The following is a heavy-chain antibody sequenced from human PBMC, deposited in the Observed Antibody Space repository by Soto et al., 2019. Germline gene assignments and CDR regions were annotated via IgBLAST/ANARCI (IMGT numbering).Heavy chain of an antibody. Sequence: SETLSLTCTVSGGSISSGGYYWSWIRQHPGKGLEWIGYIYYSGSTYYNPSLESRVAISVDTSKKQFSLKLSSVTVADTAVYYCARVMSPFWYFDLWGRGTLVTVSS. J-gene: IGHJ2*01. CDR2: IYYSGST. CDR3: ARVMSPFWYFDL. CDR1: GGSISSGGYY. V-gene: IGHV4-31*03.